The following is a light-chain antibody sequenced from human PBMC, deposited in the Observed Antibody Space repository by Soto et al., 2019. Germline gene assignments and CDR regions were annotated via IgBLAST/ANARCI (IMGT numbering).Light chain of an antibody. J-gene: IGKJ4*01. V-gene: IGKV1-39*01. Sequence: DIQMTQSPSSLSASVGDRVTITCRASQSISSYLNWYQQKPGKAPKLLIYAASRLQSGVPTRFSGSGSGTDFTLTISSLQPEDFATYYCQQSYSTPLLTFGGGTKVDIK. CDR2: AAS. CDR1: QSISSY. CDR3: QQSYSTPLLT.